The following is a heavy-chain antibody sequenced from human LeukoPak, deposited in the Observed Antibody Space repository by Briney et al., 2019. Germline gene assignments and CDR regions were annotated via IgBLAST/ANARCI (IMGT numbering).Heavy chain of an antibody. CDR1: GYTFTGYY. D-gene: IGHD1-26*01. J-gene: IGHJ4*02. V-gene: IGHV1-69*13. CDR2: IIPIFGTA. CDR3: AREALELYLDY. Sequence: ASVKVSCKASGYTFTGYYMHWVRQAPGQGLEWMGGIIPIFGTANYAQKFQGRVTITADESTSTAYMELSSLRSEDTAVYYCAREALELYLDYWGQGTLVTVSS.